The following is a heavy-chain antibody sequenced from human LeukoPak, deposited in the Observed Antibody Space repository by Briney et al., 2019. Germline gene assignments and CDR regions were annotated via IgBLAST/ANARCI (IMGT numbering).Heavy chain of an antibody. D-gene: IGHD2-21*02. CDR3: AREASFCGGDCYYTPTYYFDY. CDR1: GFTFSSYA. CDR2: ISYDGSNK. V-gene: IGHV3-30*04. J-gene: IGHJ4*02. Sequence: PGGSLRLSCAASGFTFSSYAMHWVRQAPGKGLEWVAVISYDGSNKYYADSVKGRFTISRDNSKNTLYLQMNSLRAEDTAVYYCAREASFCGGDCYYTPTYYFDYWGQGTLVTVSS.